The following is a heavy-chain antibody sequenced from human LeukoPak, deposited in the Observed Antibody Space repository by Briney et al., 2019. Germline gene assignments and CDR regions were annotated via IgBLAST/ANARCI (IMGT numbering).Heavy chain of an antibody. D-gene: IGHD3-10*01. J-gene: IGHJ4*02. CDR3: ARVDSSDSGSLEY. Sequence: PSETLSLTCTVSGDSISSYYWSWIRKPPGKALEWIGYIYYSGSTNYNPSVTSRLAIFVDTSKNQFSLKLTSVTAADTAVYYCARVDSSDSGSLEYWGRGTPVTVSS. V-gene: IGHV4-59*01. CDR2: IYYSGST. CDR1: GDSISSYY.